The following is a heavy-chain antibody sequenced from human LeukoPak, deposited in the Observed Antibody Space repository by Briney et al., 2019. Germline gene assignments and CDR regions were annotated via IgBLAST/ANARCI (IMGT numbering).Heavy chain of an antibody. Sequence: SETLSLTCAVYGGSFSDYYWNWIRQPPGKGPEWIGEINDSGSTNYNPSLKSRVTISVDTSKNQFSLKLSSVTAADTAVYYCARQSNVDTAMITYYYYGMDVWGQGTTVTVSS. D-gene: IGHD5-18*01. V-gene: IGHV4-34*01. CDR1: GGSFSDYY. J-gene: IGHJ6*02. CDR2: INDSGST. CDR3: ARQSNVDTAMITYYYYGMDV.